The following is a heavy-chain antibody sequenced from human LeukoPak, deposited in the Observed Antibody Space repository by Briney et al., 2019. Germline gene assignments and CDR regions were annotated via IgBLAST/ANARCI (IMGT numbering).Heavy chain of an antibody. V-gene: IGHV4-59*01. D-gene: IGHD4-17*01. CDR3: ARERDYGDYGWYFDL. CDR2: IYYSGST. J-gene: IGHJ2*01. Sequence: PSETLSLTCTVSGGSISSYYWSWIQQPPGKGLEWIGYIYYSGSTNYNPSLKSRVTISVDTSKNQFSLKLSSVTAADTAVYYCARERDYGDYGWYFDLWGRGTLVTVSS. CDR1: GGSISSYY.